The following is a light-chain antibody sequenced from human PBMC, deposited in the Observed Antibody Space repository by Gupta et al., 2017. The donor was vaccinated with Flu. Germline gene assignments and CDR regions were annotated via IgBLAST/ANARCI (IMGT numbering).Light chain of an antibody. CDR1: QSVNNN. V-gene: IGKV3-15*01. CDR3: QHYNNWPPWT. J-gene: IGKJ1*01. Sequence: IVMTQSPATLSVSPGERATLSCRASQSVNNNLAWYQQKPGQAPRLLIYGASIRVTGIPARFSGSGSGTEFTLIISSRQSEDAAVYFCQHYNNWPPWTFGQGTXVEI. CDR2: GAS.